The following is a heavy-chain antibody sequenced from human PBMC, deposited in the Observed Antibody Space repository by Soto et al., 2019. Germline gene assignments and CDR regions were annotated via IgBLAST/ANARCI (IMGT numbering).Heavy chain of an antibody. V-gene: IGHV4-30-4*01. J-gene: IGHJ6*02. CDR2: IFHSGNA. Sequence: PSETLSLTCTFSCGSIISGDYYWSWIRQPPGKGLEWIGYIFHSGNAYYNPSLESRLSISVDTSKNQFSLKLTSVTAADTAEYYCARYKDYYALDVWGPGTTVTVSS. D-gene: IGHD1-1*01. CDR1: CGSIISGDYY. CDR3: ARYKDYYALDV.